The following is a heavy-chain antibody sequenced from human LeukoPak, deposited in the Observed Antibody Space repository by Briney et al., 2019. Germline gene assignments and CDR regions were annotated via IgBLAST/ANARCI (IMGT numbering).Heavy chain of an antibody. Sequence: ASVKVSCKASGYTFTSYDINWVRQATGQGLEWMGWISAYNGNTNYAQKLQGRVTMTTDTSTSTAYMELRSLRSDDTAVYYCARDSYRGEIPSGSHDYWGQGTLVTVSS. CDR1: GYTFTSYD. J-gene: IGHJ4*02. V-gene: IGHV1-18*01. D-gene: IGHD1-26*01. CDR2: ISAYNGNT. CDR3: ARDSYRGEIPSGSHDY.